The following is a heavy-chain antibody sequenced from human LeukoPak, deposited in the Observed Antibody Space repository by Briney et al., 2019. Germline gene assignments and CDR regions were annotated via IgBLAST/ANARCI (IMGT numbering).Heavy chain of an antibody. D-gene: IGHD2-15*01. CDR2: IRSKADGGTP. CDR3: TTRSPARYCSDGACYSSADY. Sequence: PGGSLRLSCAASGFSFSDAWMNWVRQAPGKGLEWVGHIRSKADGGTPDYIAPVKGRFTISRDDSKDTLYLQMNSPNTEDTAMYYCTTRSPARYCSDGACYSSADYWGQGTLVTVSS. CDR1: GFSFSDAW. J-gene: IGHJ4*02. V-gene: IGHV3-15*07.